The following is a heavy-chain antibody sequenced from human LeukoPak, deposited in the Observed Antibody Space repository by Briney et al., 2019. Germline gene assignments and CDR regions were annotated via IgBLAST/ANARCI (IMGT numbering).Heavy chain of an antibody. D-gene: IGHD3-3*01. CDR1: GFTFSSYA. V-gene: IGHV3-30-3*01. J-gene: IGHJ3*02. CDR3: ARVFTEESNYDFWNAFDI. CDR2: ISYDGSNK. Sequence: GGSLRLSCAASGFTFSSYAMHWVRQAPGKGLEWVAVISYDGSNKYYADSVKGRFTISRDNSKNTLYLQMNSLRAEDTAVYYCARVFTEESNYDFWNAFDIWGQGTMVTVSS.